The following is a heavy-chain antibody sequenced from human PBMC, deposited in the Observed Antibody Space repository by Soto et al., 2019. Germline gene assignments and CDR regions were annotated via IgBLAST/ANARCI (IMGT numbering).Heavy chain of an antibody. J-gene: IGHJ6*02. CDR2: IIPIFGTA. V-gene: IGHV1-69*01. Sequence: QVQLVQSGAEVKKPGSSVKVSCKASGGTFSSYAISWVRQAPGQGLEWMGGIIPIFGTANYAQKFQGRVMITADETTATAYMGLTSMGLGDTALYYCAILPGGRKLRDYCYGMDVWGQGTTVTVSS. CDR3: AILPGGRKLRDYCYGMDV. D-gene: IGHD1-26*01. CDR1: GGTFSSYA.